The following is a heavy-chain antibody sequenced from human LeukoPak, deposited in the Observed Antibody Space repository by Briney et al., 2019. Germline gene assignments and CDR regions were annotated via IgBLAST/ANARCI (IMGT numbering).Heavy chain of an antibody. CDR2: IISSTRAS. CDR1: GFTLSSYD. CDR3: ARLERGDYCDYSSYWYLDL. D-gene: IGHD4-17*01. J-gene: IGHJ2*01. Sequence: GGSLRLSCAGSGFTLSSYDFFWVRQAPGKGLEWVSNIISSTRASYYADSVKGRFTMSSDNAKNSLYLQLNSLRAEDTARYYCARLERGDYCDYSSYWYLDLWGRGTLVTVSS. V-gene: IGHV3-48*03.